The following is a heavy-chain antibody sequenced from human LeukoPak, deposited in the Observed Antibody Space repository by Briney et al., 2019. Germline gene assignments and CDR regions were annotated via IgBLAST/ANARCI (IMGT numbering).Heavy chain of an antibody. D-gene: IGHD1-26*01. CDR2: ISSSSSYI. Sequence: PGGSLRLSCAASGFTFSSYSMNWVRQAPGKGLEWVSSISSSSSYIYYADSVMGRFTISRDNSKNTLYLQMNSLRAEDTAVYYCAKDQRGGTYVRTYYFDYWGQGTLVTVSS. J-gene: IGHJ4*02. CDR3: AKDQRGGTYVRTYYFDY. CDR1: GFTFSSYS. V-gene: IGHV3-21*04.